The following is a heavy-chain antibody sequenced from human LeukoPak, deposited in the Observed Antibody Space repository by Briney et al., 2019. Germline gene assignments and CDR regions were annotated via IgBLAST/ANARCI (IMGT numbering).Heavy chain of an antibody. V-gene: IGHV3-9*01. CDR2: ISWNSRSI. Sequence: PGGSLRLSCAASGFTFDNYAMHWVRQAPGKGLEWVSGISWNSRSIGYADSVRGRFAMSRDNAKNSLYLQMNSLRAEDTAVYYCARDQRVDTAMVISYYFDYWGQGTLVTVSS. CDR1: GFTFDNYA. CDR3: ARDQRVDTAMVISYYFDY. D-gene: IGHD5-18*01. J-gene: IGHJ4*02.